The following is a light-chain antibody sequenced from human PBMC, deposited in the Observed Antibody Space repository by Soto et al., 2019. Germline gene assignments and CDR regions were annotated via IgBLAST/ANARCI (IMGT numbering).Light chain of an antibody. CDR3: RQDFRWRT. J-gene: IGKJ1*01. Sequence: EIVMTQSPATLSVSPGERATLSCRASQSLSSNLAWYQRKPGQAPRLLIYDASTRATDIPARFSGSGSGTEFTLTISSRQPGDSAVYYCRQDFRWRTFGQGTKGEIK. CDR2: DAS. CDR1: QSLSSN. V-gene: IGKV3-15*01.